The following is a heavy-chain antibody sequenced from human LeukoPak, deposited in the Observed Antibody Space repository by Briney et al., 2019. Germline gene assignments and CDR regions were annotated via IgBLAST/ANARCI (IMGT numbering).Heavy chain of an antibody. J-gene: IGHJ4*02. D-gene: IGHD2-2*01. CDR1: SGSISSNSYY. CDR3: STSWRSDY. Sequence: SETLSLTCIVSSGSISSNSYYWGWVRQPPRKGLEWIGSLYYSGSTYYNPSLKSRVTMSVDTSKNQMSLKVRSVTAADTAVYRSSTSWRSDYWGQGTLVTVSS. V-gene: IGHV4-39*01. CDR2: LYYSGST.